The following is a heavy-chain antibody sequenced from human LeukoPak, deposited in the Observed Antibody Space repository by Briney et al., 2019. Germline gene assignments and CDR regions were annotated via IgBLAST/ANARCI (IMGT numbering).Heavy chain of an antibody. V-gene: IGHV4-30-4*01. CDR3: ARATYPYYYYGMDV. Sequence: SETLSLTCTVSGGSISSGDYYWSWIRQPPGKGLEWIGYIYYSGSTYYNPSLKSRVTISVDTSKNQFSLKLSSVTAADTAVYYCARATYPYYYYGMDVWGQGTTVTVSS. CDR1: GGSISSGDYY. CDR2: IYYSGST. J-gene: IGHJ6*02.